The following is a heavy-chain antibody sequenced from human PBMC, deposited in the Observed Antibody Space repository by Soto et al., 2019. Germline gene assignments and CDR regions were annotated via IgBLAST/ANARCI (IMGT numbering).Heavy chain of an antibody. CDR1: GGSFSGYY. J-gene: IGHJ3*02. CDR3: ARGLESGPNDAFDI. V-gene: IGHV4-34*01. Sequence: SETLSLTCAVYGGSFSGYYWSWIRQPPGKGLEWIGEINHSGSTNYNPSLKSRVTISVDTSKNQFSLKLSSVTAADTAVYYCARGLESGPNDAFDIWGQGTMVTVSS. CDR2: INHSGST. D-gene: IGHD1-1*01.